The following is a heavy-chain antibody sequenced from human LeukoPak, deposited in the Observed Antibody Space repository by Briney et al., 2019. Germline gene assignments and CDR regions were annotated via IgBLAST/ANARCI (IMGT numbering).Heavy chain of an antibody. CDR1: GVTFSSYS. Sequence: GGALRLSCAASGVTFSSYSMNWVREAPGKGLGWVSSISGSSSYIYYADTLKGGFTISRDNAKNSLYLQMNSLRAEDTAVYYCARGGEEDTVADVLLWFGELPPLYYYYYGMDVWGQGTTVTVSS. V-gene: IGHV3-21*01. J-gene: IGHJ6*02. CDR3: ARGGEEDTVADVLLWFGELPPLYYYYYGMDV. D-gene: IGHD3-10*01. CDR2: ISGSSSYI.